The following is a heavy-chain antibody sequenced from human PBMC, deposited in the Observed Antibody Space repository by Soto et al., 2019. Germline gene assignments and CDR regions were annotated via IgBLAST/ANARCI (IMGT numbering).Heavy chain of an antibody. D-gene: IGHD5-12*01. V-gene: IGHV1-8*01. J-gene: IGHJ4*02. CDR3: ARAHGGYEYPGY. Sequence: GASVKVSCKASGYTFTSYDINWVRQATGQGLEWMGWMNPNSGNTGYAQKFQGRVTMTRNTSISTAFMELSSLRSEDTAVYYCARAHGGYEYPGYWGQGTRVTVSS. CDR1: GYTFTSYD. CDR2: MNPNSGNT.